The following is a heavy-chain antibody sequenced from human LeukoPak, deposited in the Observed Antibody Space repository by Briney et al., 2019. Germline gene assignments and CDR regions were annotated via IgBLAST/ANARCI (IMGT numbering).Heavy chain of an antibody. D-gene: IGHD4-17*01. Sequence: PGGSLRLSCAASGFIFSSYWMHWVRQAPGKGLVWVSRINSDGTDTTYADSVKGRFTISRDNAKNMLYLQMNSLRAEDTAVYYCARGVTTLSIYGMDVWGQGTTVTVSS. V-gene: IGHV3-74*01. J-gene: IGHJ6*02. CDR2: INSDGTDT. CDR3: ARGVTTLSIYGMDV. CDR1: GFIFSSYW.